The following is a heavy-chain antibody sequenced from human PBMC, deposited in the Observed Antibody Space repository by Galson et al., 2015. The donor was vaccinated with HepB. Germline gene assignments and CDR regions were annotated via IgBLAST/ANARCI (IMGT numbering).Heavy chain of an antibody. CDR2: LSDSGTSK. D-gene: IGHD1-26*01. CDR3: AKDSGSYDS. V-gene: IGHV3-23*01. J-gene: IGHJ5*01. Sequence: SLRLSCAASGFRFGTYAMGWLRQSPGKGLEWVSSLSDSGTSKHYADSVRGRFTISRDNSKNTVYLQMNSLRAEDTAIYYCAKDSGSYDSWGQGTLVTVSS. CDR1: GFRFGTYA.